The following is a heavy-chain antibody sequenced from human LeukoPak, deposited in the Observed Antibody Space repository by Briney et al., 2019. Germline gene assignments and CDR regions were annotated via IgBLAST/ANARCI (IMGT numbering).Heavy chain of an antibody. V-gene: IGHV3-23*01. D-gene: IGHD6-19*01. CDR3: ARQHTGWYVDY. CDR2: VSASGAST. Sequence: PGGSLRLSCAASGFTFSSYGMHWVRQAPGKGLEWVSGVSASGASTYSEDSVKGRFIISRDNSKNTVFLQMNSLRAEDTAVYYCARQHTGWYVDYWGQGILVTVSS. J-gene: IGHJ4*02. CDR1: GFTFSSYG.